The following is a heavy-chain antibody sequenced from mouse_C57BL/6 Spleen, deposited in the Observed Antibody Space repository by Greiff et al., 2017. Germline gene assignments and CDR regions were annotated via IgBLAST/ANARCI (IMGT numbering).Heavy chain of an antibody. D-gene: IGHD1-1*02. J-gene: IGHJ4*01. CDR3: AKHRVGAMDY. CDR2: IWGGGNT. CDR1: GFSLTSYG. Sequence: VKLMESGPGLVAPSQSLSITCTVSGFSLTSYGVAWVRQPPGKGLEWLGVIWGGGNTNYYSARMSRLSISKANSKRHVFLKMNSLQTEDTAMYYCAKHRVGAMDYWGQGTSVTVSS. V-gene: IGHV2-9*01.